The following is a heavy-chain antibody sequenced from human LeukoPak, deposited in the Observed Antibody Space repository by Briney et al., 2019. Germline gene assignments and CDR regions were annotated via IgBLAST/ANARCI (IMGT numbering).Heavy chain of an antibody. D-gene: IGHD3-9*01. CDR3: ARDLGILTGLAYYYYGMDV. CDR2: IWYDGSNK. V-gene: IGHV3-33*01. J-gene: IGHJ6*02. CDR1: GFTFSSYG. Sequence: PGGSLRLSCAASGFTFSSYGMHWVRQAPGRGLEWVAVIWYDGSNKYYADSVKGRFTISRDNSKNTLYLQMNSLRAEDTAVYYCARDLGILTGLAYYYYGMDVWGQGTTVTVSS.